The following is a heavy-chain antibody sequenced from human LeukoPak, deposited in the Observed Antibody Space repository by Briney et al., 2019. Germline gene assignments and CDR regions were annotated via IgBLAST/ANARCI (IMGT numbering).Heavy chain of an antibody. D-gene: IGHD5/OR15-5a*01. CDR1: GGSFSGYY. CDR3: VADVGLRYFDY. CDR2: INHSGST. J-gene: IGHJ4*02. Sequence: SETLSLTCAVYGGSFSGYYWSWIRQPPGKGLERIGEINHSGSTTYNPSLKSRVTISVDSSKNQFSLKLTSVTAADTAVYYCVADVGLRYFDYWGQGTLVTVSS. V-gene: IGHV4-34*01.